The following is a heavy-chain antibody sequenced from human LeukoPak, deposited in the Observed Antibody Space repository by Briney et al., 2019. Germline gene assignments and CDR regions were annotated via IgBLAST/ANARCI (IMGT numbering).Heavy chain of an antibody. CDR3: AKGSLSIAAAMVQVY. V-gene: IGHV3-30*02. D-gene: IGHD6-13*01. CDR1: GFTFSSYG. Sequence: GGSLRLSRAASGFTFSSYGMHWVRQAPGKGLEWVAFIRYDGSNKYYADSVKGRFAISRDNSKNTLYLQMNSLRAEDTAVYYCAKGSLSIAAAMVQVYWGQGTLVTVSS. CDR2: IRYDGSNK. J-gene: IGHJ4*02.